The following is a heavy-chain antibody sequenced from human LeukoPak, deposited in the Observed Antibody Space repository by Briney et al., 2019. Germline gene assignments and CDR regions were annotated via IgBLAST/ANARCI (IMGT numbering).Heavy chain of an antibody. CDR3: AKVVVYYYDSSGYDC. V-gene: IGHV3-33*06. J-gene: IGHJ4*02. CDR2: IWYDGSNK. CDR1: GFTFSSYG. Sequence: GGSLRLSCAASGFTFSSYGMHWVRQAPGKGLEWVAVIWYDGSNKYYADSVKGRFTISRDNSKNTLFLQMDSLRGEDTAVYYCAKVVVYYYDSSGYDCWGQGTLVTVSP. D-gene: IGHD3-22*01.